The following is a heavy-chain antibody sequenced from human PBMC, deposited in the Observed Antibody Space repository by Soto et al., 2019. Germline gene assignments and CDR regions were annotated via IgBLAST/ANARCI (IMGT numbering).Heavy chain of an antibody. Sequence: PGGSLRLSCAASGFTFDKYWMTWVRQPPGKGLEWVANIVEYGSQKYYVDSVKGRFTISRDNAKNSLYLHMNSLRAEDTAVYYCARQGYYIMDVWGKGTTVTVSS. V-gene: IGHV3-7*01. J-gene: IGHJ6*03. CDR1: GFTFDKYW. CDR3: ARQGYYIMDV. D-gene: IGHD2-8*01. CDR2: IVEYGSQK.